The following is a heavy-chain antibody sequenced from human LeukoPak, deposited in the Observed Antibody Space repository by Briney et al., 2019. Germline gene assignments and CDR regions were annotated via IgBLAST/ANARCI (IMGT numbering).Heavy chain of an antibody. Sequence: GGFLRLSCAASGFTFSSYAMSWVRQAPGKGLEWVSAISISGGSTYYAGSVKGRFTISRDNSKNTLYLQMTSLRAEDTAVYYCAKGHKWELPLDYWGQGTLVTVSS. V-gene: IGHV3-23*01. CDR3: AKGHKWELPLDY. CDR1: GFTFSSYA. D-gene: IGHD1-26*01. J-gene: IGHJ4*02. CDR2: ISISGGST.